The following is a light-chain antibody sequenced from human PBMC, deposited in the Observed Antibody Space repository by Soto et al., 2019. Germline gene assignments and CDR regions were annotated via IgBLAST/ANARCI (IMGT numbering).Light chain of an antibody. Sequence: DMEMTQSPSSLSAFVGDRVTITCRASQSISNYLNWYQHKPGKVPKLLIYAASILQSGVPTRFSGSGSWTDFTLTINSLHPEDCATYYCQQSYCTPLTFGGGTKIEIK. CDR1: QSISNY. J-gene: IGKJ4*01. CDR3: QQSYCTPLT. V-gene: IGKV1-39*01. CDR2: AAS.